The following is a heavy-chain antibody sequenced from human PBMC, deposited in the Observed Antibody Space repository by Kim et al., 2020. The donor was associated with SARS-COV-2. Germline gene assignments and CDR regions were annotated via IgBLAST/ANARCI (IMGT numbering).Heavy chain of an antibody. CDR2: IYHSGST. D-gene: IGHD3-22*01. V-gene: IGHV4-38-2*02. CDR1: GYSISSGYY. J-gene: IGHJ4*02. CDR3: ARWIRITMTYFDY. Sequence: SETLSLTCTVSGYSISSGYYWGWIRQPPGKGLEWIGSIYHSGSTYYNPSLKSRVTISVDTPKNQFSLKLSSVTAADTAVYYCARWIRITMTYFDYWGQGTLVTVSS.